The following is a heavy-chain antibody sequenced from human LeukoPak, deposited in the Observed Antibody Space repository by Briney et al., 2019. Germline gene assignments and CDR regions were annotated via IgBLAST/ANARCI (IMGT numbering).Heavy chain of an antibody. D-gene: IGHD2-15*01. CDR2: TYYRSKWYN. J-gene: IGHJ5*02. Sequence: SQTLSLTCAISGDSVSNNSAAWNWIRQSPSRGLEWLGRTYYRSKWYNDYAVSVKSRITINPDTSKNQFSLQLNSVTPEDTAVYYCARGGYCSGGSCYSVWFDPWGQGTLVTVSS. CDR1: GDSVSNNSAA. V-gene: IGHV6-1*01. CDR3: ARGGYCSGGSCYSVWFDP.